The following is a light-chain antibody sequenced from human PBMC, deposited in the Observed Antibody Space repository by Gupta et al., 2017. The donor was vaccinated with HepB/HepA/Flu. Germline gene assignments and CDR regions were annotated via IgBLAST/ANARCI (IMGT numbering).Light chain of an antibody. CDR1: QSISSY. CDR2: AAS. V-gene: IGKV1-39*01. Sequence: DIQMTQSPSSLSASVGDRVTITCRASQSISSYLNWYQQKPGKAPKLLIYAASRLKSGVPSRFSGSGSGTDFTLTISRLQPEDFATYYCQQRDSTPYTFGQGTLMEIK. J-gene: IGKJ5*01. CDR3: QQRDSTPYT.